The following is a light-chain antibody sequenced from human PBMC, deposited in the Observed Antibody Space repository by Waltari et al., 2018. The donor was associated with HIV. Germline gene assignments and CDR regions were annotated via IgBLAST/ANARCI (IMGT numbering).Light chain of an antibody. J-gene: IGLJ2*01. V-gene: IGLV1-40*01. CDR2: GNT. CDR1: TSNIGAGYD. Sequence: QSVLTQPPSVSGAPGQRVTISCTGTTSNIGAGYDVHWYQQLPGTAPKLLIYGNTKRPSGVPDRFSGSTSGTSASLAITGRQADDEADFYCQSYDSSLSGVIFGGGTKLTVL. CDR3: QSYDSSLSGVI.